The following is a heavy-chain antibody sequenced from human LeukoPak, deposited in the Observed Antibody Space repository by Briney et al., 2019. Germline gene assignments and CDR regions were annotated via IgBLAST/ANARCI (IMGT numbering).Heavy chain of an antibody. D-gene: IGHD5-12*01. CDR3: ARVRWLLKPAIDY. J-gene: IGHJ4*02. V-gene: IGHV4-34*01. Sequence: SETLSLTCAVYGGSFSGYYWSWIRQPPGKGLEWIGEINHSGSTNYNPSLKSRVTISVDMSKNQFSLKLSSVTAADTAVYYCARVRWLLKPAIDYWGQGTLVTVSS. CDR1: GGSFSGYY. CDR2: INHSGST.